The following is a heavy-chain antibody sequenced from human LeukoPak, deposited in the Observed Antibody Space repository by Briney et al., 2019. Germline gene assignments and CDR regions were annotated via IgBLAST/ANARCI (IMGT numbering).Heavy chain of an antibody. J-gene: IGHJ6*03. V-gene: IGHV3-21*01. D-gene: IGHD2-2*02. CDR3: ARFIGYCSSTSCYTPPYYMDV. CDR1: GFTFSSYS. CDR2: ISSSSSYI. Sequence: GGSLGLSCAASGFTFSSYSMNWVRQAPGKGLEWVSSISSSSSYIYYADSVKGRFTISRDNAKNSLYLQMNSLRAEDTAVYYCARFIGYCSSTSCYTPPYYMDVWGKGTTVTVSS.